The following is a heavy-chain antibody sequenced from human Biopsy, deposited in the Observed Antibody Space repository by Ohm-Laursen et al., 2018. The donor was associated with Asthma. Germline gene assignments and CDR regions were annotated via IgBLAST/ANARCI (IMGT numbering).Heavy chain of an antibody. V-gene: IGHV1-69*13. J-gene: IGHJ6*02. Sequence: GASVKVSCKTSGYTFIGYHIHWVRQAPGQGLEWMGGIIPMYGVPKVAQKFQGRITITADESTSTAYMEMSSPRSEDTAVYYCARVDAIMISGDFYFYSGFDLWGQGTTVRVSS. CDR1: GYTFIGYH. D-gene: IGHD3-16*01. CDR3: ARVDAIMISGDFYFYSGFDL. CDR2: IIPMYGVP.